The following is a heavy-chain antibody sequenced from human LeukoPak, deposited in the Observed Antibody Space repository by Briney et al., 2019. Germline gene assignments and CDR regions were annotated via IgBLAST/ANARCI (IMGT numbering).Heavy chain of an antibody. CDR3: ARTNYDILTGSPNDGFDI. CDR1: GGSINSFY. V-gene: IGHV4-59*01. Sequence: SETLSLTCTVSGGSINSFYWSWIRQPPGKGLEWIGYIYNSGSTNYNASLKSRVTISVDTSKNQFSLKLSSVTAADTAVYHCARTNYDILTGSPNDGFDIWGQGTMVTVSS. D-gene: IGHD3-9*01. CDR2: IYNSGST. J-gene: IGHJ3*02.